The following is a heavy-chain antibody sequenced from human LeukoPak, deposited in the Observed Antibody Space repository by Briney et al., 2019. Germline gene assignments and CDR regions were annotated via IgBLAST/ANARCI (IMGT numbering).Heavy chain of an antibody. CDR2: INRDGITT. J-gene: IGHJ4*02. V-gene: IGHV3-74*03. Sequence: GGSLRLSCAASGFTFSNYWVHWVRQAPGKGLVWVSRINRDGITTKYADSVKGRFTVSRDNAKNTLNLQMNSLRAEDMAVYYCARDKKSGESSEIDYWGQGTLVTVSS. CDR1: GFTFSNYW. D-gene: IGHD3-10*01. CDR3: ARDKKSGESSEIDY.